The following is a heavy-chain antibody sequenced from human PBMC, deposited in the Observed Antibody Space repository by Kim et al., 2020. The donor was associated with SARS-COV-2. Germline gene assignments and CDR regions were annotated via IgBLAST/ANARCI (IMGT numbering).Heavy chain of an antibody. CDR3: ARDDTGTEYFQH. J-gene: IGHJ1*01. D-gene: IGHD1-1*01. CDR2: MSYRNTS. CDR1: GGSINRYY. Sequence: SETLSLTCTVSGGSINRYYWSWVRQPPGKGLEWLGYMSYRNTSAYNPSLNSRVTISIDMSKNEISLKMTSVTAADTAIYYCARDDTGTEYFQHWGQGALVAVST. V-gene: IGHV4-59*01.